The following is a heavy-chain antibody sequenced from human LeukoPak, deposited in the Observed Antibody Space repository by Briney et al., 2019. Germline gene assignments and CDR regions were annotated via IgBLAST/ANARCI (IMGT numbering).Heavy chain of an antibody. CDR2: ITYSGDDT. CDR1: GFTFSSYA. V-gene: IGHV3-23*01. J-gene: IGHJ4*02. D-gene: IGHD6-13*01. CDR3: ASRPAATSIDFDY. Sequence: PGGSLRLSCTASGFTFSSYAMSWVRQAPGKGLEWVSAITYSGDDTYYADSVKGRFTISRDNSKTTVFLHMNSLRAEDTALYYCASRPAATSIDFDYWGQGTLVTVSS.